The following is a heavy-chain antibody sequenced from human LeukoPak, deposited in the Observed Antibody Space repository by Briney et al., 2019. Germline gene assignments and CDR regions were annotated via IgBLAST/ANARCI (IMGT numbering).Heavy chain of an antibody. V-gene: IGHV1-18*01. CDR1: GYTFTSYD. Sequence: ASVKVSCKASGYTFTSYDISWVRQAPGQGLEWMGWISACNGNTNYAQTFQGRVTMTTDTSTATAYMELKSLRSDDTAVYYCARLSGFLPKGAYYYYGMDVWGQGTTVTVFS. J-gene: IGHJ6*02. CDR3: ARLSGFLPKGAYYYYGMDV. D-gene: IGHD6-19*01. CDR2: ISACNGNT.